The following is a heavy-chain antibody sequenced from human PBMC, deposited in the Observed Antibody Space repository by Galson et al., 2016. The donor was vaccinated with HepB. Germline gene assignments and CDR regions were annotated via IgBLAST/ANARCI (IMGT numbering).Heavy chain of an antibody. J-gene: IGHJ6*02. D-gene: IGHD1-26*01. CDR3: AGVPRPLCGSSGFYFDGMDL. CDR1: GYTFTNYD. CDR2: ISAYNGKT. Sequence: SVKVSCKASGYTFTNYDIRWVRQAPGQGLEWVGLISAYNGKTNFPEEYLGRVTLTTDPSTSTAYMELRGLRSGDTAVYYCAGVPRPLCGSSGFYFDGMDLWGQGTTVTVSS. V-gene: IGHV1-18*01.